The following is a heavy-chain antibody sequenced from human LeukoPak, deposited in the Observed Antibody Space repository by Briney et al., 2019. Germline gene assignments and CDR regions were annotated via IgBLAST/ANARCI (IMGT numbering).Heavy chain of an antibody. J-gene: IGHJ5*02. V-gene: IGHV3-30*18. Sequence: PGRSLRLSCAASGFTFSSYGMHWVRQAPGKGLEWVAVISYDGSNKYYADSVKGRFTISRDNSKNTLYLQMNSLRAEDTAVYYCAKDRGLDTIPGSWGQGTLVTVSS. CDR1: GFTFSSYG. D-gene: IGHD5-12*01. CDR2: ISYDGSNK. CDR3: AKDRGLDTIPGS.